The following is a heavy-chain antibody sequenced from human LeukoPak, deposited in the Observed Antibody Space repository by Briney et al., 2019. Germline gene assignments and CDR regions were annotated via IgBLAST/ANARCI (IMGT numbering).Heavy chain of an antibody. D-gene: IGHD2-15*01. J-gene: IGHJ6*02. CDR3: AREGPDCSGGSCYSHYYYGMDV. V-gene: IGHV3-33*05. Sequence: AMAYDGSNKCYADSVKGRFTISRDNSKNTLYLQMNSLRAEDTAVYYCAREGPDCSGGSCYSHYYYGMDVWGQGTTVTVSS. CDR2: MAYDGSNK.